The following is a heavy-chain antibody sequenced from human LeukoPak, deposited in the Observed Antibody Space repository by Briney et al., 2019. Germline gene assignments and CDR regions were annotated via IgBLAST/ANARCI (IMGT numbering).Heavy chain of an antibody. CDR3: AKTSGIAAAGWYFDY. CDR2: ISSSSSYT. J-gene: IGHJ4*02. D-gene: IGHD6-13*01. V-gene: IGHV3-21*04. Sequence: GGSLRLSCAASGFTFSTYRMNWVRQAPGKGLEWVSSISSSSSYTYYADSVKGRFTISRDNSKNTLYLQMNSLRAEDTAVYYCAKTSGIAAAGWYFDYWGQGTLVTVSS. CDR1: GFTFSTYR.